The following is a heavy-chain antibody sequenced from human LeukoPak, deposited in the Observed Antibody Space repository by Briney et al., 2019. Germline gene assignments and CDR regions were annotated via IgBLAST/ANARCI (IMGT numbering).Heavy chain of an antibody. V-gene: IGHV3-64*01. D-gene: IGHD2-2*01. CDR3: ARRRCSSSSCFKDY. CDR2: ISSNGGST. J-gene: IGHJ4*02. Sequence: PGGSLRLSCAASGFTFSSYAMHWVRQAPGKGLEYVSAISSNGGSTYYANSVKGRFTISRDNSKNTLYLQMGSLRAEDMAVYYCARRRCSSSSCFKDYWGQGTLVTVSS. CDR1: GFTFSSYA.